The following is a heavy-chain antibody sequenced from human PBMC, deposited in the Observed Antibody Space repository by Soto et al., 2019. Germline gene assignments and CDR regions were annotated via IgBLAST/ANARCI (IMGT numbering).Heavy chain of an antibody. D-gene: IGHD2-15*01. Sequence: QVQLVQSGAEVKKPGASVKVSCKASGYTFSSFAIHWVRQAPGQGLEWMAWINPGDGYTRLLQKFQGRVTSTRDTSATTAFMELNSLTSEDTAVYYCAVGGGGTRYWGQGTLVTVSS. CDR2: INPGDGYT. J-gene: IGHJ4*02. CDR3: AVGGGGTRY. CDR1: GYTFSSFA. V-gene: IGHV1-3*01.